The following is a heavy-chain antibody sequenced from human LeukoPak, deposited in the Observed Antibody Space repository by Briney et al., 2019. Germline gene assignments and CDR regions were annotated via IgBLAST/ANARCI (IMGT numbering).Heavy chain of an antibody. CDR2: IKSDGSAQ. Sequence: GGSLRLSCAASGFNFRDYWMDWVRQAPGKGLEWVGHIKSDGSAQYYVDSVKGRFSISRDNAENAVYLQMNSLRVEDTALYYCAKNNGWFHLAQWGQGTLVTASS. CDR3: AKNNGWFHLAQ. D-gene: IGHD6-19*01. CDR1: GFNFRDYW. J-gene: IGHJ4*02. V-gene: IGHV3-7*03.